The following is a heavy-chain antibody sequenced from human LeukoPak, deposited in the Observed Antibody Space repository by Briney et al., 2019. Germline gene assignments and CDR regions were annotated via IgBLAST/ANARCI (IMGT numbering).Heavy chain of an antibody. Sequence: GSSVKVSCQASGGVFSRYAVSWVRQATGQGLEWMGWMNPNSGNTGYAQKFQGRVTITRNTSISTAYMELSSLRSEDTAVYYCARGPDTAMGFDYWGQGTLVTVSS. CDR3: ARGPDTAMGFDY. V-gene: IGHV1-8*03. CDR1: GGVFSRYA. CDR2: MNPNSGNT. D-gene: IGHD5-18*01. J-gene: IGHJ4*02.